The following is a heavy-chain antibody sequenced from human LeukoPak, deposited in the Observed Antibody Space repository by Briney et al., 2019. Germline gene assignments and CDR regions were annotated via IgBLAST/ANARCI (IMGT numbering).Heavy chain of an antibody. CDR1: GFTFSDYY. CDR2: ISSTSSYT. Sequence: GGSLRLSCAASGFTFSDYYMSWIRQAPGKGLEWVSYISSTSSYTNYADSVKGRFTISRDNAKDSLHLQMNSLRAEDTAVYYCARSYGWLPGGMWGQGTQVTVSS. D-gene: IGHD5-12*01. J-gene: IGHJ4*02. V-gene: IGHV3-11*03. CDR3: ARSYGWLPGGM.